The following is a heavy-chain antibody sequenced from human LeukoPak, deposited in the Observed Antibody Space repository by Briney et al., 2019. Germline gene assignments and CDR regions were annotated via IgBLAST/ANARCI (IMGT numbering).Heavy chain of an antibody. CDR1: GFSFSYYG. J-gene: IGHJ4*02. CDR2: ISYDGSDK. Sequence: PGGSLRLSCAASGFSFSYYGVHWVRQAPGKGLEWVALISYDGSDKYFADSVKGRLSISRDNSQNTLYLQMNSLITEDTAIYYCAKDMRPYSGDRSFLFGQWGQGTLVIVSS. D-gene: IGHD1-26*01. V-gene: IGHV3-30*18. CDR3: AKDMRPYSGDRSFLFGQ.